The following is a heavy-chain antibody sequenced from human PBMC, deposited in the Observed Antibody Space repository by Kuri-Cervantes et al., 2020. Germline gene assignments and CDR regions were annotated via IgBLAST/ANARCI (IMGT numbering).Heavy chain of an antibody. CDR3: ARDSAVAGAGLDFVY. J-gene: IGHJ4*02. D-gene: IGHD6-19*01. CDR1: GGSLSGYY. Sequence: SETPSLTCSVHGGSLSGYYWSWSRQPPGKGLGWVGEINHSGSTNYNTSLKSRVTVSVDMSKNQFSLKLSSVTAADTAVYYCARDSAVAGAGLDFVYWGQGTLVTVSS. CDR2: INHSGST. V-gene: IGHV4-34*01.